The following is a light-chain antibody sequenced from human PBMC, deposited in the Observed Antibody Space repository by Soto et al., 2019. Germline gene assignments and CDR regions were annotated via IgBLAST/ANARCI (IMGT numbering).Light chain of an antibody. CDR1: SSNIGAGYD. CDR3: QSYDSSLSGYV. J-gene: IGLJ1*01. V-gene: IGLV1-40*01. Sequence: VLTQPPSVSGAPGQRVTISCTGSSSNIGAGYDLHWYQQLPGTAPKLLIYDDNNRPSGVPDRFSGSKSGTSASLAITGLQAEDEADYYCQSYDSSLSGYVFGTGTKVTVL. CDR2: DDN.